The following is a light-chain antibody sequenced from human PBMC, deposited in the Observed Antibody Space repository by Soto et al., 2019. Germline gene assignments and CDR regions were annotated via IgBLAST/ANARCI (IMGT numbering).Light chain of an antibody. J-gene: IGKJ5*01. CDR1: QSVKTF. Sequence: EIVLPQSPATLSLSPGASSTLSCRASQSVKTFLVWYQQKPGQAPRLLIYGAFNGATGIPARSSGSGSGTDFTLTIRSLEPEDSAVYYCQQSNVWPPVTVGQGKRLEIK. CDR2: GAF. CDR3: QQSNVWPPVT. V-gene: IGKV3-11*01.